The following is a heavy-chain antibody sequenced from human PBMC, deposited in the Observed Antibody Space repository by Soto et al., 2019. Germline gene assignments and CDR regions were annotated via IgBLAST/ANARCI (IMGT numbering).Heavy chain of an antibody. CDR3: AKHSRYSSSWYYFDY. CDR2: ISGSGGST. Sequence: GESLRISCAASGVTFSSYAMSWVRQAPGKGLEWVSAISGSGGSTYYADSVKGRFTISRDNSKNTLYLQMNSLRAEDTAVYYCAKHSRYSSSWYYFDYWGQGTLVTVSS. V-gene: IGHV3-23*01. J-gene: IGHJ4*02. CDR1: GVTFSSYA. D-gene: IGHD6-13*01.